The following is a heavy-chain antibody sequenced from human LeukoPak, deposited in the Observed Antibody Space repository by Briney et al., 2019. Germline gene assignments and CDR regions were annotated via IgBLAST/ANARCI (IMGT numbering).Heavy chain of an antibody. V-gene: IGHV3-21*01. CDR3: ARDRGGSYAFDI. CDR1: GFTFSSYS. Sequence: GGSLRLSCAASGFTFSSYSMNWVRQAPGKGLEWVSSISSSSSYIYYADSVKGRFTISRDNAKNSLYLQMNSLRAEDTAVYYCARDRGGSYAFDIWGQGTVVTVSS. D-gene: IGHD1-26*01. CDR2: ISSSSSYI. J-gene: IGHJ3*02.